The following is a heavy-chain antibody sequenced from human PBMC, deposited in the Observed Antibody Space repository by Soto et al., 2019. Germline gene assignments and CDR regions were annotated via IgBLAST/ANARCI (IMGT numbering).Heavy chain of an antibody. V-gene: IGHV4-30-4*01. CDR1: GGSISSGDYY. Sequence: SETLSLTCTVSGGSISSGDYYWNWIRQPPGKGLEWIGYIYYSGSTDYNPSLQSRVTISVDTSKNLVSLKLSSVTAADTAVYYCARDVVATIRGDHYFDYWGQRALVT. CDR2: IYYSGST. CDR3: ARDVVATIRGDHYFDY. D-gene: IGHD5-12*01. J-gene: IGHJ4*02.